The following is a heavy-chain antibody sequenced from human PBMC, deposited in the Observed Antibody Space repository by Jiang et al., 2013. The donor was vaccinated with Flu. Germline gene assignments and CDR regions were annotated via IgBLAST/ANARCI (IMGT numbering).Heavy chain of an antibody. J-gene: IGHJ4*02. CDR3: AREIGYYKYLDY. V-gene: IGHV1-3*01. D-gene: IGHD3-9*01. CDR1: GFTFGIHA. Sequence: KVSCKASGFTFGIHAIHWVRQAPDKVLEWLGWINAGKWKHKITHRSSRAKSPSSSDTSATTAYMELSSLRSEDTAVYYCAREIGYYKYLDYWGQGSPVTVSS. CDR2: INAGKWKH.